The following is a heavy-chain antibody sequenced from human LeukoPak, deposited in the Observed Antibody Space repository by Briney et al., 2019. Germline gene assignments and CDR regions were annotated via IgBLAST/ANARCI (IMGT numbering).Heavy chain of an antibody. Sequence: PSETQSLTCTVSGGSISSYYWSWIRQPPGKGLEWIGYIYYSGSTNYNPSLKSRVTISVDTSKNQFSLKLSSVTAADTAVYYCARVTAVAGLGAFDIWGQGTMVTVSS. V-gene: IGHV4-59*01. CDR3: ARVTAVAGLGAFDI. J-gene: IGHJ3*02. CDR2: IYYSGST. CDR1: GGSISSYY. D-gene: IGHD6-19*01.